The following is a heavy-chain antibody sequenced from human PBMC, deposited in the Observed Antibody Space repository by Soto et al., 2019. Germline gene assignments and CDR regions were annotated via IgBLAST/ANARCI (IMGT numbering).Heavy chain of an antibody. CDR2: INHSGST. J-gene: IGHJ4*02. CDR1: GGSFSGYY. V-gene: IGHV4-34*01. CDR3: ARVGSGDLIHYFDY. D-gene: IGHD2-21*01. Sequence: QVQLQQWGAGLLKPSETLSLTCAVYGGSFSGYYWSWIRQPPGKWLEWIGEINHSGSTNYNPSLKSRVTISVDTSKNQFPLKLSSVTAADTAVYYCARVGSGDLIHYFDYWGQGTLVTVSS.